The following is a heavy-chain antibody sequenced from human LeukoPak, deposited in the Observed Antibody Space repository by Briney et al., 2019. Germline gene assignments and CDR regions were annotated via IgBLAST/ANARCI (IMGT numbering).Heavy chain of an antibody. Sequence: PGGSLRLSCAASGFIVSNNYMSWVRQAPGKGLEWVSVIYSGGSTSYADSVKGGFTISRDNSKNTLYLQLNSLRAEDTAVYYCARDPKYYDTSGYYLGYWGQGTLVTVSS. D-gene: IGHD3-22*01. CDR3: ARDPKYYDTSGYYLGY. V-gene: IGHV3-53*01. CDR2: IYSGGST. CDR1: GFIVSNNY. J-gene: IGHJ4*02.